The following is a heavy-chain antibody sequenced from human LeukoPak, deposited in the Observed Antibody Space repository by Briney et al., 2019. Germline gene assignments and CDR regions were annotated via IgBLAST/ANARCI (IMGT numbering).Heavy chain of an antibody. Sequence: SETLSLTCTVSGGSISSGGYYWSWIRQHSGKGLEWIGYIYYSGSTYYNPSLKSRVTISVDTSKNQFSLKLSSVTAADTAVYYCASNHPDWDYDSSGYYFYFDYWGQGTLVTVSS. CDR2: IYYSGST. CDR3: ASNHPDWDYDSSGYYFYFDY. D-gene: IGHD3-22*01. CDR1: GGSISSGGYY. J-gene: IGHJ4*02. V-gene: IGHV4-31*03.